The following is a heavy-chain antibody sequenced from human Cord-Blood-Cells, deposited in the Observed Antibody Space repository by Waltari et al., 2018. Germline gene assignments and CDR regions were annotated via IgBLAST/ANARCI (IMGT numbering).Heavy chain of an antibody. D-gene: IGHD6-6*01. CDR3: ASEVTRGSSSAFDI. Sequence: EVQLVESGGGLIQPGGSLRLACAASGFTVSSHYMIWFRQAPGKGLEWVSVIYSGGSTYYADSVKGRFTISRDNSKNTLYLQMNSLRAEDTAVYYCASEVTRGSSSAFDIWGQGTMVTVSS. CDR1: GFTVSSHY. J-gene: IGHJ3*02. V-gene: IGHV3-53*01. CDR2: IYSGGST.